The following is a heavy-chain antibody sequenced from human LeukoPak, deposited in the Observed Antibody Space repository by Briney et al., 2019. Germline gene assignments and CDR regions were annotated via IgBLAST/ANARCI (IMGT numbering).Heavy chain of an antibody. Sequence: GGSLRLSCAASGFTVSSNYMSWVRQAPGKGLEWVSVIYSGGSTYYADSVKGRFTISRDNSKNTPYLQMNSLRAEDTAVYYCARLTMVRVLGYWGQGTLVTVSS. CDR1: GFTVSSNY. V-gene: IGHV3-53*01. D-gene: IGHD3-10*01. CDR3: ARLTMVRVLGY. CDR2: IYSGGST. J-gene: IGHJ4*02.